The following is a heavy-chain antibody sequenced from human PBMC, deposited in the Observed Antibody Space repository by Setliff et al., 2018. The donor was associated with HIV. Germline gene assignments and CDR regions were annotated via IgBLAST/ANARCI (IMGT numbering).Heavy chain of an antibody. Sequence: ASVKVSCKTSGYTFTGYYMHWVRQAPGQGLEWMGWINTNTGNPTYAQGFTGRFVFSLDTSVSTAYLQISSLKAEDTAVYYCARGLPPFYDFWSGYPLYYWGQGTLVTVSS. V-gene: IGHV7-4-1*02. CDR3: ARGLPPFYDFWSGYPLYY. CDR2: INTNTGNP. D-gene: IGHD3-3*01. CDR1: GYTFTGYY. J-gene: IGHJ4*02.